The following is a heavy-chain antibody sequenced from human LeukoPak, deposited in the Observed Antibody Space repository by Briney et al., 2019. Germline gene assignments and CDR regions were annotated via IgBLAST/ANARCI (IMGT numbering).Heavy chain of an antibody. CDR3: AREDLTIDY. CDR2: INPSGGST. J-gene: IGHJ4*02. V-gene: IGHV1-46*01. Sequence: GASVKVSCKASGGTFSSYAISWVRQAPGQGLEWVGIINPSGGSTSYAQKFQGRVTMTRDTSTSTVYMELSSLRSEDTAVYYCAREDLTIDYWGQGTLVTVSS. CDR1: GGTFSSYA. D-gene: IGHD3-9*01.